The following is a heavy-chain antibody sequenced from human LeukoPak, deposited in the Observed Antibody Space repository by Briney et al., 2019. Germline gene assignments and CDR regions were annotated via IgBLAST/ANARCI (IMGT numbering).Heavy chain of an antibody. Sequence: PSETLSLTCALYGGSFSGYYWSWVRQPPGKGLEWIGEINHSGTTKYNPSLKSRVTISVDTSKNQFSLKVTSVTAADTAVYYCARGSPYYYDSSGYYRFDYWGQGTLVTVSS. CDR1: GGSFSGYY. V-gene: IGHV4-34*01. D-gene: IGHD3-22*01. CDR3: ARGSPYYYDSSGYYRFDY. J-gene: IGHJ4*02. CDR2: INHSGTT.